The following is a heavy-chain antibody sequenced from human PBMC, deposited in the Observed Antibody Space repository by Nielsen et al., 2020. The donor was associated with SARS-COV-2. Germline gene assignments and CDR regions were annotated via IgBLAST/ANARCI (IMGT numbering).Heavy chain of an antibody. D-gene: IGHD4-17*01. CDR2: ITGNSNTI. V-gene: IGHV3-48*01. CDR3: ARDGAVTMPSFFDY. Sequence: GESLKISCAASGFTFSSYSMNWVRQAPGKGLEWVSYITGNSNTIYYADSVKGRFTISRDNAKNSLYLQMNSLRAEDTAVYYCARDGAVTMPSFFDYWGQGTLVTVSS. J-gene: IGHJ4*02. CDR1: GFTFSSYS.